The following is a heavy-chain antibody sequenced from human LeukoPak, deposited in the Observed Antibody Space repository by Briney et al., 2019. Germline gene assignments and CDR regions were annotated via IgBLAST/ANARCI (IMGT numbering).Heavy chain of an antibody. D-gene: IGHD6-19*01. CDR2: IWYDGSNK. V-gene: IGHV3-33*01. Sequence: GRSLRLSCAASGFTFSSYGMHWVRQAPGKGLGWVAVIWYDGSNKYYADSVKGRFTISRDNSKNTLYLQMNSLRAEDTAVYYCARSAPGYSTGWLYWGQGTLVTVSS. J-gene: IGHJ4*02. CDR3: ARSAPGYSTGWLY. CDR1: GFTFSSYG.